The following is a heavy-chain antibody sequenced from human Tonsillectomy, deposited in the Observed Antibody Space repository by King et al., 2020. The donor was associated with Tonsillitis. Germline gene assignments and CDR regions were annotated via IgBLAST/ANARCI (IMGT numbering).Heavy chain of an antibody. J-gene: IGHJ2*01. D-gene: IGHD1-14*01. CDR2: IYYSGST. Sequence: QLQESGPGLVKPSETLSLTCTVSGGSISSYYWSWIRQPPGKGLEWIGFIYYSGSTNYTPSLKIRVTISLDTSTNQFSLKLSSVTAADTAVYYCAKITAPYWYFDLWGRGSLVTVSS. CDR1: GGSISSYY. V-gene: IGHV4-59*01. CDR3: AKITAPYWYFDL.